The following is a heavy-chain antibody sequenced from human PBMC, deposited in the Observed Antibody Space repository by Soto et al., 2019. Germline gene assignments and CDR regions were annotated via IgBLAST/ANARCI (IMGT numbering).Heavy chain of an antibody. J-gene: IGHJ4*02. CDR2: IIPILGIA. V-gene: IGHV1-69*08. D-gene: IGHD3-9*01. CDR1: GGTFSSYT. CDR3: ARDSGYYRSLTGRQYYFDY. Sequence: QVQLVQSGAEVKKPGSSVKVSCKASGGTFSSYTISWVRQAPGQGLEWMGRIIPILGIANYAQKFQGRVTITADKSTSTAYMELSSLRSDDTAVYYCARDSGYYRSLTGRQYYFDYWGQGTLVTLSS.